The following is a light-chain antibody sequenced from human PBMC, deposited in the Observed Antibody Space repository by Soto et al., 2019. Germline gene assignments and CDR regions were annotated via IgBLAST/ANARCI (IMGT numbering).Light chain of an antibody. CDR1: SSNIGAGYD. Sequence: SVLTQPPSVSGAPGQRVTISCTGSSSNIGAGYDVHWYQQLPGTAPKLLIYGNNNRPSGVPDRFSVSKSGTSASLAITGLQAEDEADYYCQSYDSNLSGYVFGTGTKLTVL. V-gene: IGLV1-40*01. CDR2: GNN. CDR3: QSYDSNLSGYV. J-gene: IGLJ1*01.